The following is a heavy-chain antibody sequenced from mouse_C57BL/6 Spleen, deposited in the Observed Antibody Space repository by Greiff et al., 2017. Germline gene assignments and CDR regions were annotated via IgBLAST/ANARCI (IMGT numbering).Heavy chain of an antibody. CDR3: TSNYYGSRYYYAMDD. V-gene: IGHV14-4*01. D-gene: IGHD1-1*01. CDR2: IDPENGDT. J-gene: IGHJ4*01. Sequence: VQLQQSGAELVRPGASVKLSCTASGFNIKDDYMHWVKQRPEQGLEWIGWIDPENGDTEYASKFQGKATITADTSSNTAYLQLSSLTSEDTAVXYCTSNYYGSRYYYAMDDWGQGTSVTVSS. CDR1: GFNIKDDY.